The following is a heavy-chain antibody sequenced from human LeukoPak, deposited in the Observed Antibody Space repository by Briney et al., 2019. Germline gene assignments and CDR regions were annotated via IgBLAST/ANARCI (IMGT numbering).Heavy chain of an antibody. Sequence: PGGSLRLSCAASGFTFSSYAMSWVRQAPGKGLEWVSSIDASGGSTYYADSVKGRFTISRDNSKNTFYLQMNSLRADDMAVYYCAKGSGSGWYGWFAPWGQGTLVTVSS. D-gene: IGHD6-19*01. CDR1: GFTFSSYA. CDR3: AKGSGSGWYGWFAP. CDR2: IDASGGST. V-gene: IGHV3-23*01. J-gene: IGHJ5*02.